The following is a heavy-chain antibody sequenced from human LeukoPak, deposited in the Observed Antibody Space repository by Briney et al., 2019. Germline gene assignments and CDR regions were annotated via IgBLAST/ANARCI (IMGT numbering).Heavy chain of an antibody. CDR2: INWSGRST. D-gene: IGHD2-2*01. Sequence: PGGSLRLSCTASGFAFSKHGMSWVRQVPGKGLEWVSGINWSGRSTGYADPLRGRFTISRDNAKNSLYLQMDSLRAEDTSLYYCARAPITSPFYFDYWGQGTLVTVSS. J-gene: IGHJ4*02. CDR1: GFAFSKHG. CDR3: ARAPITSPFYFDY. V-gene: IGHV3-20*04.